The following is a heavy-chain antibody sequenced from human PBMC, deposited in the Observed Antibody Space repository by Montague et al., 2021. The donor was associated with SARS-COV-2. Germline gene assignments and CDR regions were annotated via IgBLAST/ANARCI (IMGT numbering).Heavy chain of an antibody. J-gene: IGHJ4*02. CDR1: GGSISGDH. CDR2: VNQNRRTT. V-gene: IGHV4-34*01. CDR3: SRVPLHFYGFDY. D-gene: IGHD2/OR15-2a*01. Sequence: SETLSLTCAVYGGSISGDHCCWICHRPGNGQEWVGEVNQNRRTTHYNHSPRSRVPISLDRANNKVSLTLQTLTAADTAVSYCSRVPLHFYGFDYWGQGSLVTVSS.